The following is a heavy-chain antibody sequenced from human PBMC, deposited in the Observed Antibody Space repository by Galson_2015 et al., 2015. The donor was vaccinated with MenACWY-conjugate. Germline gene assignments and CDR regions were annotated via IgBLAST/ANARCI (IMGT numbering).Heavy chain of an antibody. D-gene: IGHD6-19*01. V-gene: IGHV3-7*01. CDR2: IKHDGSGK. CDR1: GFTCSSSW. Sequence: CAASGFTCSSSWMGWVRQAPGKGLEWVGNIKHDGSGKYYVDAVKGRFIISRDNAKNSVYLQMDSLRVEDTAVYYCARAKEQWLSKTFDLWGQGTMVTVSS. CDR3: ARAKEQWLSKTFDL. J-gene: IGHJ3*01.